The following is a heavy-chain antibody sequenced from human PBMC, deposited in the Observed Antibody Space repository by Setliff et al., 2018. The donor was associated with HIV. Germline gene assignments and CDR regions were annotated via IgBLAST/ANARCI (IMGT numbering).Heavy chain of an antibody. V-gene: IGHV1-18*01. CDR1: GNIFTTYG. J-gene: IGHJ4*02. D-gene: IGHD4-17*01. CDR3: ARINDYGGNEGYFDY. CDR2: ISASNDNT. Sequence: ASVKVSCKASGNIFTTYGISWVRQAPGQGLEWMGWISASNDNTNYAQKFQGRVTMTTDTSTSTAYMELRSLRSDDTAVYYCARINDYGGNEGYFDYWGQGTLVTVSS.